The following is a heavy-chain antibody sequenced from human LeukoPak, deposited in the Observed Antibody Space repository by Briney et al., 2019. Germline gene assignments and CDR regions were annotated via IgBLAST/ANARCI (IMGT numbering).Heavy chain of an antibody. J-gene: IGHJ4*02. CDR2: ISTYNANT. CDR3: ARPDGRGWDALDY. Sequence: ASVKVSCKTSGYTFTSYGISWLRQAPGQGLEWMGWISTYNANTNYAQKLQGRVTMTTDTSTSTAYMELRSLRSDDTAVYYCARPDGRGWDALDYWGQGTLVTVSS. V-gene: IGHV1-18*01. D-gene: IGHD6-19*01. CDR1: GYTFTSYG.